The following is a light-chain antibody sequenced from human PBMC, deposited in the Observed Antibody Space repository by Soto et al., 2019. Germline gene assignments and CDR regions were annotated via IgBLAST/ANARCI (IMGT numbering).Light chain of an antibody. J-gene: IGKJ4*01. CDR1: QDISKY. Sequence: IHMSRSPSSLSASVGNRFTITCQASQDISKYLDWYQKKPGKAPRLLIYTASTWESGVPARFSGSGSGTDFTITISSIQTEDFETYCCLQHYNSPPGFGGGTQVDIK. CDR2: TAS. V-gene: IGKV1-6*01. CDR3: LQHYNSPPG.